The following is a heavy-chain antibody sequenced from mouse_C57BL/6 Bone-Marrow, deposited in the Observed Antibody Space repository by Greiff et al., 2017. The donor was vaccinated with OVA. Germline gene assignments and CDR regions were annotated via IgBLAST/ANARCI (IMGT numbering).Heavy chain of an antibody. CDR2: IYPGSGST. V-gene: IGHV1-55*01. D-gene: IGHD1-1*01. Sequence: QVQLQQSGAELVKPGASVKMSCKASGYTFTSYWITWVKQRPGQGLEWIGDIYPGSGSTNYNEKFKSKATLTVDTSSSTAYMQLSSLTSEDSAVYYCARGGFITTVVARGWYFDVWGTGTTVTVSS. CDR1: GYTFTSYW. J-gene: IGHJ1*03. CDR3: ARGGFITTVVARGWYFDV.